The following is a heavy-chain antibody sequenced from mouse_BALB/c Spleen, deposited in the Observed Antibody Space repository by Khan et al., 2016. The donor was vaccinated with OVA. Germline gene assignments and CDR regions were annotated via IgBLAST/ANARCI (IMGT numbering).Heavy chain of an antibody. CDR2: IYPGSGSI. V-gene: IGHV1-77*01. Sequence: QVQLQQSGPELVKPGASVKLSCKASGYSFTDYIISWVKQRPGQGLQWIGEIYPGSGSIYYNEKFKGKATLTADKSSNTAYMQLSSLTSEDSAVYFCARRDYGSSCPGFAYWGQGTLVTGS. D-gene: IGHD1-1*01. CDR1: GYSFTDYI. CDR3: ARRDYGSSCPGFAY. J-gene: IGHJ3*01.